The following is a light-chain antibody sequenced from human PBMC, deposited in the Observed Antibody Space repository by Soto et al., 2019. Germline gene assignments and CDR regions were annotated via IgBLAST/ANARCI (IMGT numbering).Light chain of an antibody. CDR3: QQYGSSRWT. V-gene: IGKV3-20*01. J-gene: IGKJ1*01. Sequence: EVVLTQSPATLSLSTGDTATLSCRASQSVSSSYLAWYQQKPGQAPRLLVYGASGRATGIPDRFSGSGSGTDFTLTISRLEPEDFAVYYCQQYGSSRWTFGQGTKVDIK. CDR2: GAS. CDR1: QSVSSSY.